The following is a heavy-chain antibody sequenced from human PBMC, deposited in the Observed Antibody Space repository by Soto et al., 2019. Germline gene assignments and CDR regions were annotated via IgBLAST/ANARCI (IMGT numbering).Heavy chain of an antibody. CDR3: ARIRIFGVVTPPRYMDV. V-gene: IGHV3-21*01. D-gene: IGHD3-3*01. CDR2: ISSSSYI. J-gene: IGHJ6*03. Sequence: PGGSLRLSCAASGFTFSSYSMNWVRQAPGKGLEWVSSISSSSYIYYADSVKGRFTISRDNAKNSLYLQMNSLRAEDTAVYYCARIRIFGVVTPPRYMDVWGKGTTVTVSS. CDR1: GFTFSSYS.